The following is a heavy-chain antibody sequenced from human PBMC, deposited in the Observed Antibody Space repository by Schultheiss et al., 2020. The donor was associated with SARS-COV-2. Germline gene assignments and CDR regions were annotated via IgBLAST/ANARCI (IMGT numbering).Heavy chain of an antibody. CDR2: ISSSGSTI. V-gene: IGHV3-11*01. CDR3: ARGGDYGTYYYYYGMDV. CDR1: GFTFSDYY. Sequence: GESLKISCAASGFTFSDYYMSWIRQAPGKGLEWVSYISSSGSTIYYADSVKGRFTISRDNAKNSLYLQMNSLRAEDTAVYYCARGGDYGTYYYYYGMDVWGQGTTVTVSS. D-gene: IGHD4-17*01. J-gene: IGHJ6*02.